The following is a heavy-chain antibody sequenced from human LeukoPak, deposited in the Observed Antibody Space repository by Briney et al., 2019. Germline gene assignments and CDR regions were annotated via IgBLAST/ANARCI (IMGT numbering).Heavy chain of an antibody. D-gene: IGHD3-22*01. J-gene: IGHJ1*01. CDR3: ARGQAYDSSGYPFLFQH. CDR2: IYYSGST. V-gene: IGHV4-30-4*01. CDR1: GGSISSGDYY. Sequence: SETLSLTCTVSGGSISSGDYYWSWIRQPPGKGLEWIGYIYYSGSTYYNPSLKSRVTISVDTSKNQFSLKLSSVTAADTAVYYCARGQAYDSSGYPFLFQHWGQGTLVTVSS.